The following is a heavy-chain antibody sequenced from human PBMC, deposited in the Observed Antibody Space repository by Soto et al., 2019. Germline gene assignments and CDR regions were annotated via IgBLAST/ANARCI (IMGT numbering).Heavy chain of an antibody. J-gene: IGHJ4*02. V-gene: IGHV3-53*01. D-gene: IGHD6-19*01. CDR2: IYSGGST. Sequence: GGSLRLSCAASGFTVSSNYMSWVRQAPGKGLEWVSVIYSGGSTYYADSAKGRFTISRDNSKNTLYLQMNSLRAEDTAVYYCAKSADLSSGYYFDYWGQGTLVTVSS. CDR3: AKSADLSSGYYFDY. CDR1: GFTVSSNY.